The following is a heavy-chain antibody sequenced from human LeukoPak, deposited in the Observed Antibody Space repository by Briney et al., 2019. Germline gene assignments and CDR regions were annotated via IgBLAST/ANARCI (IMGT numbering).Heavy chain of an antibody. CDR1: GGSFSGYY. CDR2: INHSGST. D-gene: IGHD2-2*02. Sequence: SETLSLTCAVYGGSFSGYYWSWIRQPPGKGLEWIGEINHSGSTNYNPSLKSRVTISVDTSKNQFSLKLSSVTAADTAVYYCASPICSSTSCYIGYWGQGTLVTASS. J-gene: IGHJ4*02. CDR3: ASPICSSTSCYIGY. V-gene: IGHV4-34*01.